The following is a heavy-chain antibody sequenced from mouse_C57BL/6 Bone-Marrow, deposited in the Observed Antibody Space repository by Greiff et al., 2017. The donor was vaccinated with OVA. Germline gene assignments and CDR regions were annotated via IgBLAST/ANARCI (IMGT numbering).Heavy chain of an antibody. CDR1: GYTFTSYT. CDR2: INPSSGYT. D-gene: IGHD1-1*01. CDR3: ARRGTVVAHWYFDV. V-gene: IGHV1-4*01. J-gene: IGHJ1*03. Sequence: VQLQQSGAELARPGASVKMSCKASGYTFTSYTMHWVKQRPGQGLEWIGYINPSSGYTKYNQKFKDKATLTADKSSSTAYMQLSSRTSEDSAVYYCARRGTVVAHWYFDVWGTGTTVTVSS.